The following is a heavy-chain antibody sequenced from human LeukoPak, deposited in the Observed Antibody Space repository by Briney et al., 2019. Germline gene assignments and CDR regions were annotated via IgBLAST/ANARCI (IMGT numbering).Heavy chain of an antibody. CDR3: ARAGFTIFGVVIKYYYGMDV. D-gene: IGHD3-3*01. V-gene: IGHV1-2*02. J-gene: IGHJ6*02. CDR2: INPNSGGT. Sequence: ASVKVSCKASGYTFTGYYMHWVRQAPGQGLEWMGWINPNSGGTNYAQKFQGRVTMTRDTSISTAYMELSRLRSDDTAVYYCARAGFTIFGVVIKYYYGMDVWGQGTTVTVSS. CDR1: GYTFTGYY.